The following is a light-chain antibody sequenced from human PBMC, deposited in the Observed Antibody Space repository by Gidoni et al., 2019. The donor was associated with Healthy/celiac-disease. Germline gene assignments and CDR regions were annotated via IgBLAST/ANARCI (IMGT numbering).Light chain of an antibody. CDR2: DAS. Sequence: DIQLTQSPSSLSASVGDRVTITCKASQDISNYLNWYQQKPGKAPKLLIYDASNLETGVPSRFSGSGSGKDFTFTISSLQLEDIATYYCQQYDNLITFGPGTKVDIK. V-gene: IGKV1-33*01. CDR1: QDISNY. J-gene: IGKJ3*01. CDR3: QQYDNLIT.